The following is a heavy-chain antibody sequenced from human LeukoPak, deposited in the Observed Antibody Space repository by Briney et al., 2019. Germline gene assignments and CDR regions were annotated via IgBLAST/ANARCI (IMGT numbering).Heavy chain of an antibody. CDR3: ARDSEVVVAATPGDYYYYGMDV. CDR1: GGTFSSYA. CDR2: IIHIFGTA. V-gene: IGHV1-69*13. J-gene: IGHJ6*02. D-gene: IGHD2-15*01. Sequence: SVKVSCKASGGTFSSYAISWVRQAPGQGLEWMGGIIHIFGTANYAQKFQGRVTITADESTSTAYMELSSLRSEDTAVYYCARDSEVVVAATPGDYYYYGMDVWGQGTTVTVSS.